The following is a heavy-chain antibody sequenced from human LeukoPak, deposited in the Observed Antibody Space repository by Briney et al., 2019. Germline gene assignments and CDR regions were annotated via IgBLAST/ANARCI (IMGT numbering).Heavy chain of an antibody. CDR1: GGSFSGYY. CDR2: INHSGST. J-gene: IGHJ4*02. V-gene: IGHV4-34*01. D-gene: IGHD3-9*01. CDR3: ARGSSLSIYDILTGYFLENKYYFDY. Sequence: SETLSLTYAVYGGSFSGYYWSWIRQPPGKGLEWIGEINHSGSTNYNPSLKSRVTISVDTSKNQFSLKLSSVTAADTAVYYCARGSSLSIYDILTGYFLENKYYFDYWGQGTLVTVSS.